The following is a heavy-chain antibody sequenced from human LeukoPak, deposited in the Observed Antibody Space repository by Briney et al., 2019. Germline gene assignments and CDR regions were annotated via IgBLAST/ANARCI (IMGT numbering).Heavy chain of an antibody. D-gene: IGHD5-18*01. CDR3: VSPRGFSYGYFDY. CDR1: GVSISSSSAY. J-gene: IGHJ4*02. Sequence: PSETLSLTCTVSGVSISSSSAYWVRIRQPPGKGLEWIGSIYYSKNTYYNPSLKSRVTISADTSKNQFSLTLGSVSATDTAVYYCVSPRGFSYGYFDYWGQGTLVTVSS. CDR2: IYYSKNT. V-gene: IGHV4-39*01.